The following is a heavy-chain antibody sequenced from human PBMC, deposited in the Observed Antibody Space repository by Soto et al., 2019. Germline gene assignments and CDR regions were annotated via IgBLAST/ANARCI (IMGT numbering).Heavy chain of an antibody. CDR2: ISGSGGST. CDR1: GFTFSSYA. J-gene: IGHJ4*02. CDR3: AKDPDYGDYLYYFDY. V-gene: IGHV3-23*01. Sequence: GSLRLSCAASGFTFSSYAMSWVRQAPGKGLEWVSAISGSGGSTYYADSVKGRFTISRDNSKNTLYLQMNSLRAEDTAVYYCAKDPDYGDYLYYFDYWGQGTLVTVSS. D-gene: IGHD4-17*01.